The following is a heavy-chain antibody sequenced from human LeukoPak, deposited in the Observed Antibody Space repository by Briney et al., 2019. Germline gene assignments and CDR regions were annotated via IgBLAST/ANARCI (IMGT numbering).Heavy chain of an antibody. J-gene: IGHJ4*02. V-gene: IGHV3-33*08. Sequence: GGSLRLSCAASGFTVSNNDMTWVRQAPGEGLEWVAVIWYDGSNKYYADSVKGRFTISRDNSKNTLYLQMNSLRAEDTAVYYCARDGSSSFDYWGQGTLVTVSS. CDR1: GFTVSNND. D-gene: IGHD6-6*01. CDR2: IWYDGSNK. CDR3: ARDGSSSFDY.